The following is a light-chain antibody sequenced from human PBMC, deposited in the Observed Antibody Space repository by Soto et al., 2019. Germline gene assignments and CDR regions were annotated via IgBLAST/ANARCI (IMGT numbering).Light chain of an antibody. CDR2: DVS. V-gene: IGLV2-14*01. J-gene: IGLJ1*01. Sequence: QSALTQPASVSGSPGPSITISCTGTSSDVGGYNYVSWYQQHPGKAPKLMIYDVSNRLSGVSNRFSGSKSGNTASLTISGLQAEGEDVYYCVSYRSRSTVDVFGPGTQLPVL. CDR1: SSDVGGYNY. CDR3: VSYRSRSTVDV.